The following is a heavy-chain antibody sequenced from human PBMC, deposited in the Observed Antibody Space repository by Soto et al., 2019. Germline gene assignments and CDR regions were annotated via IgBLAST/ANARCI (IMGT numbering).Heavy chain of an antibody. Sequence: QVQLVQSGAEVKKPGASVTVSCKTSGYPLTDFYIHWVRQAPGQGLEWLAWINHNTGDTNTALKFQGRVTMTRDTSINTAFMELTRLSSDDTAVYYCAREGGAAPGARREWYLDLWGRGTLVSVSS. D-gene: IGHD6-25*01. CDR2: INHNTGDT. CDR1: GYPLTDFY. CDR3: AREGGAAPGARREWYLDL. J-gene: IGHJ2*01. V-gene: IGHV1-2*02.